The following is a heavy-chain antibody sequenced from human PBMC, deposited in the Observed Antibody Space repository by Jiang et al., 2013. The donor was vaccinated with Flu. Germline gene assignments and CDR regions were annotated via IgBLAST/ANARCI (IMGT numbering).Heavy chain of an antibody. D-gene: IGHD6-19*01. CDR2: IYPGDSDT. CDR1: GYSFTSYW. J-gene: IGHJ5*02. Sequence: GAEVKKPGESLKISCKGSGYSFTSYWIGWVRQMPGKGLEWMGIIYPGDSDTRYSPSFQGQVTISADKSISTAYLQWSSLKASDTAMYYCARHHSSGWLSRDWFDPWGQGTLVTVSS. CDR3: ARHHSSGWLSRDWFDP. V-gene: IGHV5-51*01.